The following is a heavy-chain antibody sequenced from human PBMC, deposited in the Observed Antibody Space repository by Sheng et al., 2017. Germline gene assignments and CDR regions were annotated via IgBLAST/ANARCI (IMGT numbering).Heavy chain of an antibody. CDR2: INSDGSGI. J-gene: IGHJ4*02. CDR3: ARGGXSDFYGLFSF. D-gene: IGHD2-21*02. Sequence: EVQLVESGGGLVQPGGSLRLSCAASGFSLSTYWMHWVRQVPGKGLVWVSRINSDGSGIRYVDSVEGRFTISRDNAKNTLYLQMSSLRAEDTAVYHCARGGXSDFYGLFSFWGQGTVVTVSS. V-gene: IGHV3-74*01. CDR1: GFSLSTYW.